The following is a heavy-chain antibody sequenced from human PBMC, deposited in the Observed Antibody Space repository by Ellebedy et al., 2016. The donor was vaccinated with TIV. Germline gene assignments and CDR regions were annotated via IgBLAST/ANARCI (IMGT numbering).Heavy chain of an antibody. J-gene: IGHJ4*02. CDR2: IKGDGRST. Sequence: GESLKISXAASGFTFSNYWMHWVRQAPGKGLVWVSLIKGDGRSTNYADSVKGRFTISRDNAKNTVYLQMNSLRGEDTAVYYCATGLIYGYEYWGQGTLVTVSS. D-gene: IGHD5-18*01. CDR1: GFTFSNYW. CDR3: ATGLIYGYEY. V-gene: IGHV3-74*01.